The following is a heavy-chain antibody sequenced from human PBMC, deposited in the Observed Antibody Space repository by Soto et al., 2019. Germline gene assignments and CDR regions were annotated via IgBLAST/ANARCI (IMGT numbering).Heavy chain of an antibody. J-gene: IGHJ6*02. CDR3: ARDLRSSPNYYYGMDA. D-gene: IGHD6-13*01. CDR1: GFTFSSYA. Sequence: GGSLILSCAASGFTFSSYAMHWVRQAPGKGLEWVAVISYDGSNKYYADSVKGRFTISRDNSKNTLYLQMNSLRAEDTAVYYCARDLRSSPNYYYGMDAWGQGTTVTVSS. V-gene: IGHV3-30-3*01. CDR2: ISYDGSNK.